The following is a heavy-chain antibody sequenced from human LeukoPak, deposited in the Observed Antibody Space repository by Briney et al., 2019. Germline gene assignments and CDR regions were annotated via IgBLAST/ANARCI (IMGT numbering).Heavy chain of an antibody. D-gene: IGHD3-22*01. CDR3: ARGDSSDYYYLLDY. Sequence: PGGSLRLSCAASGFTFSSYSMNWVRQAPGKGLEWVSYISSSSSTIYYADSVKGRFTISRDNAKNSLYLQMNSLRAEDTAVYYCARGDSSDYYYLLDYWGQGTLVTVSS. CDR2: ISSSSSTI. CDR1: GFTFSSYS. J-gene: IGHJ4*02. V-gene: IGHV3-48*01.